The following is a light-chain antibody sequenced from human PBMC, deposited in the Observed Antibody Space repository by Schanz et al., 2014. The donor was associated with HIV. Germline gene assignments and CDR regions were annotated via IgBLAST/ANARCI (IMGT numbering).Light chain of an antibody. Sequence: IVLTQSPGTLSLSPGDRATLSCRASQSVAANSLAWYQQKPGQPPRLLFFDAYARATGVPPRFSASGSGTEFTLTISSLQSEDFAVYYCQQYNNWPPAWTLGQGTKVEIK. CDR2: DAY. J-gene: IGKJ1*01. CDR3: QQYNNWPPAWT. V-gene: IGKV3D-15*01. CDR1: QSVAANS.